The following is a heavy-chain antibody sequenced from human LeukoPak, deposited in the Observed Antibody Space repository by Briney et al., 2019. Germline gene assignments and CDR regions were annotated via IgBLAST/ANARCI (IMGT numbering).Heavy chain of an antibody. J-gene: IGHJ4*02. D-gene: IGHD2-15*01. CDR2: ISYDGSNK. V-gene: IGHV3-30*04. CDR1: GFTFSSYA. CDR3: ARDRDVVVVAATRALGY. Sequence: PGGSLRLSCAASGFTFSSYAMHWVRQAPGKGLEWVAVISYDGSNKCYADSVKGRFTISRDNSKNTLYLQMNSLRAEDTAVYYRARDRDVVVVAATRALGYWGQGTLVTVSS.